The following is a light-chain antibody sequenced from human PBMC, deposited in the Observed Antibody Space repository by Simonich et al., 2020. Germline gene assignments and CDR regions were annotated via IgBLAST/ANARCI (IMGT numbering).Light chain of an antibody. J-gene: IGLJ3*02. CDR3: QSYDSSDHV. CDR1: RGHLDNQQ. Sequence: PHRGHLDNQQEQRNHERPCKAPHTVIYEDNQRPPGVPDRFSGSNGSSSNSAALTSARPKTEDEADYYWQSYDSSDHVFGGGTKLTVL. CDR2: EDN. V-gene: IGLV6-57*03.